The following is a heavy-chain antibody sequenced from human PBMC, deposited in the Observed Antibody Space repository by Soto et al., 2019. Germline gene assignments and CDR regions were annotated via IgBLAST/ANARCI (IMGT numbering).Heavy chain of an antibody. V-gene: IGHV1-46*01. J-gene: IGHJ6*02. CDR1: GYTFTSYY. CDR2: INPSGGST. CDR3: ARDYLGGIAALNLYYYCGMDV. Sequence: QVQLVQSGAEVKKPGASVKVSCKASGYTFTSYYMHWVRQAPGQGLEWMGIINPSGGSTSYAQKFRGRVTMTRVSSTSTVYVGLCSLRSEDTAVYYCARDYLGGIAALNLYYYCGMDVWGQGTTVTVSS. D-gene: IGHD6-13*01.